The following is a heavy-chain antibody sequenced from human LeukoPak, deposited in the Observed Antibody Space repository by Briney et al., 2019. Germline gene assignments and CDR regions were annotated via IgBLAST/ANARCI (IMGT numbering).Heavy chain of an antibody. CDR1: GYTFTGYY. Sequence: EASVKVSCKASGYTFTGYYMHWVRQAPGQGLEWMGWINPNSGGTNYAQKFQGWVTMTRDTSISTAYMELSRLRSDDTAVYYCARGYRSSSWKTFYYYYYGMDVWGQGTTVTVSS. V-gene: IGHV1-2*04. J-gene: IGHJ6*02. D-gene: IGHD6-6*01. CDR2: INPNSGGT. CDR3: ARGYRSSSWKTFYYYYYGMDV.